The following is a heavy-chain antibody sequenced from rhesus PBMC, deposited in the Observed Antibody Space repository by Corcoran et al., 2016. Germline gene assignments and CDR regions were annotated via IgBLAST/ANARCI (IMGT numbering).Heavy chain of an antibody. CDR2: IYSSNGKT. D-gene: IGHD2-27*01. V-gene: IGHV4S7*01. CDR3: AISGIRSY. CDR1: GGSLSGGSV. J-gene: IGHJ4*01. Sequence: QVQLQASGPGLLQPSDPLSLPSAGSGGSLSGGSVCGWIRQPPGKGLEWIGSIYSSNGKTYYNPSLKSRVTMSPDTSKNQFSLKLNSVTAADTAVYYCAISGIRSYWGQGVLVTVSS.